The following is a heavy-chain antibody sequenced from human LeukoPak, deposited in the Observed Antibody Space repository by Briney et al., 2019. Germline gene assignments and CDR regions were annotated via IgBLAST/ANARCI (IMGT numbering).Heavy chain of an antibody. V-gene: IGHV3-21*01. CDR3: ASGVVPAATVDY. CDR2: ISSSSSYI. D-gene: IGHD2-2*01. CDR1: GFTFSSYS. J-gene: IGHJ4*02. Sequence: GGSLRLSCAASGFTFSSYSMNWVRQAPGKGLEWVSSISSSSSYIYYADSVKGRFPISRDNAKNSLYLQMNSLRAEDTAVYYCASGVVPAATVDYWGQGTLVTVSS.